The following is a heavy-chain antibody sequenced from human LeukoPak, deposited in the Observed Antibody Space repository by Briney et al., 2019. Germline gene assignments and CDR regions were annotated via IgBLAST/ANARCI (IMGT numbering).Heavy chain of an antibody. CDR3: ASGFRGQLGYFDY. CDR1: GGSISGYY. CDR2: IYYSGSS. J-gene: IGHJ4*02. V-gene: IGHV4-59*01. Sequence: SETLSLTCTVSGGSISGYYWSWIRQPPGKGLEWIGYIYYSGSSNYNPSLKSRVTMSVDTSKTHFSLKLSSVTAADTAVYYCASGFRGQLGYFDYWGQGTLVTVSS. D-gene: IGHD1-1*01.